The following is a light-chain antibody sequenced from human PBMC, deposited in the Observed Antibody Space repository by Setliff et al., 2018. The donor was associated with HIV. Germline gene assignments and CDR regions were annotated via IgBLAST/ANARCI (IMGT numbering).Light chain of an antibody. CDR1: QTIGSSS. CDR3: HQDDRSRA. CDR2: GAS. Sequence: EIVLTQSPGTLSLSPGDTATLSCRASQTIGSSSLVWFQQATGRPPRLLIYGASNRATGIPDRFSGSGSGTDFTLTISRLEPEDFAVYYCHQDDRSRAFGQGDQGGYQ. J-gene: IGKJ1*01. V-gene: IGKV3-20*01.